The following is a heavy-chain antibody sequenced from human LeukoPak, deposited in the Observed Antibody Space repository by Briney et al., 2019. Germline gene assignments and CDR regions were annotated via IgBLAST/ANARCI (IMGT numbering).Heavy chain of an antibody. CDR1: GGSISSYY. V-gene: IGHV4-59*01. D-gene: IGHD6-13*01. J-gene: IGHJ4*02. CDR2: IYYSGST. CDR3: ARGVSSWPDYFDY. Sequence: PSETLSLTCTVSGGSISSYYWSWIRQPPGKGLEWIGYIYYSGSTNYNPSLKSRVTISVDTSKNQFSLKLNSVTAADTAVYYCARGVSSWPDYFDYWGQGTLVTVSS.